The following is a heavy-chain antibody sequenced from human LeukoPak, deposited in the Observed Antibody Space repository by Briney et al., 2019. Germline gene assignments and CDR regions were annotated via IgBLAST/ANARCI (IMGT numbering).Heavy chain of an antibody. CDR2: INHSGST. CDR3: VRGSGSYCFDY. D-gene: IGHD1-26*01. J-gene: IGHJ4*02. CDR1: GGSFSGYY. Sequence: SETLSLTCAVYGGSFSGYYWSWIRQPPGKGLEWIGEINHSGSTNYNPSLKSRVTISVDTSKNQFSLKLSSVTAADTAVYYCVRGSGSYCFDYWGQGTLVTVSS. V-gene: IGHV4-34*01.